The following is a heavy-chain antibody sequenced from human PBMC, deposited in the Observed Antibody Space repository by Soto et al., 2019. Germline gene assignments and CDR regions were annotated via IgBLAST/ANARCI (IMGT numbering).Heavy chain of an antibody. D-gene: IGHD6-25*01. V-gene: IGHV4-61*01. CDR1: GGSVSSGSYY. J-gene: IGHJ5*02. CDR3: ARKSYGYRVWFDP. Sequence: QVQLQESGPGLVKPSETLSLTCTVSGGSVSSGSYYWSWIRQPPGKGLEWIGYIYYSGSTNYNPSLKSRVTISVDTSKNQFSLKLSSVTAADTAVYYCARKSYGYRVWFDPWGQGTLVTVSS. CDR2: IYYSGST.